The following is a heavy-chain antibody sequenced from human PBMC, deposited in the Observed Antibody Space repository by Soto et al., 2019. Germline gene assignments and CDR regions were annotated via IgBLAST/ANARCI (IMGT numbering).Heavy chain of an antibody. CDR2: ITLYNGNT. D-gene: IGHD2-2*01. CDR3: ARFRKTRIVVVPAAMTAYYYYYMDV. CDR1: GYTFTYCS. V-gene: IGHV1-45*03. Sequence: ASVKVSCKASGYTFTYCSLHWLQQATRQGLERMRWITLYNGNTNYAKKFQGRVTITRDMSLRTAYIELSSLRSEDSAVYYWARFRKTRIVVVPAAMTAYYYYYMDVWGKGTTVTVSS. J-gene: IGHJ6*03.